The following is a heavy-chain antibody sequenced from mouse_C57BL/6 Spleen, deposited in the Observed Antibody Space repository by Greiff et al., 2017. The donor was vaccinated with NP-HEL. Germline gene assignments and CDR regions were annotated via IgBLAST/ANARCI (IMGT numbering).Heavy chain of an antibody. J-gene: IGHJ4*01. CDR2: IDPSDSYT. CDR1: GYTFTSYW. V-gene: IGHV1-69*01. D-gene: IGHD1-1*01. CDR3: ARSGGSSPYAMDY. Sequence: QVQLQQPGAELVMPGASVKLSCKASGYTFTSYWMHWVKQRPGQGLEWIGEIDPSDSYTNYNQKFKGKSTLTVDKSSSTAYMQLSSLTSEDSAVYYCARSGGSSPYAMDYWGQGTSVTVSS.